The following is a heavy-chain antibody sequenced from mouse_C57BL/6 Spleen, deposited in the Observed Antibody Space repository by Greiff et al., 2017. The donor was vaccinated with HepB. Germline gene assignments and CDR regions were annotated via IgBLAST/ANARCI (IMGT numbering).Heavy chain of an antibody. CDR1: GYAFSSYW. V-gene: IGHV1-80*01. CDR3: ARWGTTVVVDY. CDR2: IYPGDGDT. J-gene: IGHJ2*01. D-gene: IGHD1-1*01. Sequence: VQLQQSGAELVKPGASVKISCKASGYAFSSYWMNWVKQRPGKGLEWIGQIYPGDGDTNYNGKFKGKATLTADKSSSTAYMQLSSLTSEDSAVYFCARWGTTVVVDYWGRGTTLTVSS.